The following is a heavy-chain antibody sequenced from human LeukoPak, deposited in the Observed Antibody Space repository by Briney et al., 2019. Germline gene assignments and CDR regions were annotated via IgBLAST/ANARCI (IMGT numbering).Heavy chain of an antibody. Sequence: GGSLRLPCAASGFTFSSYAMSWVRQAPGKGLEWVSAISGSGGSTYYADSVKGRFTISRDNSKNTLYLQMNSLRAEDTAVYYCAKDLWFGELYYGMDVWGQGTTVTVSS. D-gene: IGHD3-10*01. V-gene: IGHV3-23*01. CDR1: GFTFSSYA. CDR3: AKDLWFGELYYGMDV. J-gene: IGHJ6*02. CDR2: ISGSGGST.